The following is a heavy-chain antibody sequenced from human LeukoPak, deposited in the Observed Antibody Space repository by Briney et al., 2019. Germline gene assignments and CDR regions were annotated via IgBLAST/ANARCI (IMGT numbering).Heavy chain of an antibody. CDR3: ARRPDWFDP. CDR1: GGSISSYY. J-gene: IGHJ5*02. V-gene: IGHV4-59*08. CDR2: IYYSGST. Sequence: PSETLSLTCTVSGGSISSYYWSWIRQPPGKGLEWIGYIYYSGSTNYNPSPKSRVTISVDTSKNQFSLKLSSVTAADTAVYYCARRPDWFDPWGQGTLVTVSS.